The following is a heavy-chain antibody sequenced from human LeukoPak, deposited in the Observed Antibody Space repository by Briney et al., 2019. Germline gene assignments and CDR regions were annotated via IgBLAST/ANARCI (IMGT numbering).Heavy chain of an antibody. Sequence: GASVKVSCKASGGTFSSYAISWVRQAPGQGLEWMGGIIPIFGTANYAQKFQGRVTITADESTSTAYMELSSLRSEDTAVYYCARRAWLGYYGMDVWGQGTTVTVSS. V-gene: IGHV1-69*13. CDR2: IIPIFGTA. D-gene: IGHD3-9*01. CDR1: GGTFSSYA. J-gene: IGHJ6*02. CDR3: ARRAWLGYYGMDV.